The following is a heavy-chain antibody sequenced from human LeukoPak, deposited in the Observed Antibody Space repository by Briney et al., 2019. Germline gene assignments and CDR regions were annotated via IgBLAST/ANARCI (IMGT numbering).Heavy chain of an antibody. V-gene: IGHV1-69*05. CDR2: IIPIFGTA. D-gene: IGHD3-22*01. J-gene: IGHJ4*02. CDR1: RGTFSSYA. CDR3: AREDYDSSGQHTYYFDY. Sequence: GASVKVSCKDSRGTFSSYAISWVRQAPGQGLEWMGRIIPIFGTANYAQKFQGRVTITTDESTRTAYMELSSLRSEDTGVYYCAREDYDSSGQHTYYFDYWGQGTLVTVSS.